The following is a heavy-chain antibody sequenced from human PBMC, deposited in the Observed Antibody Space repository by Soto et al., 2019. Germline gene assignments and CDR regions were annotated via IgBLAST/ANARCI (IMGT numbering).Heavy chain of an antibody. V-gene: IGHV4-59*08. D-gene: IGHD2-15*01. J-gene: IGHJ4*02. CDR3: ARLTYCSGGSCYGRYYFDY. CDR1: GVSISSYC. CDR2: TSYSGST. Sequence: SETLSLTCTVSGVSISSYCWSWIRQPPGKGLEWIGYTSYSGSTNYNPSLKSRVTISVDTSKSQFSLKLSSVTAADTAVYYCARLTYCSGGSCYGRYYFDYWGQGTLVTVSS.